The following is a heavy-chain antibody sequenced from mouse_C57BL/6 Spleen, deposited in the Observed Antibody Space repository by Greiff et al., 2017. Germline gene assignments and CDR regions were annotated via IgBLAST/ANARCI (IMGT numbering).Heavy chain of an antibody. CDR2: SRNKANDYTT. CDR1: GFTFSDFY. Sequence: EVQLVESGGGLVQSGRSLRLSCATSGFTFSDFYMEWVRQAPGKGLEWIAASRNKANDYTTEYSASVKGRFIVSRDTSQSILYLQMNALRAEDTAIYYCARDDGFYYGTCAYWGQGTLVTVSA. V-gene: IGHV7-1*01. D-gene: IGHD1-1*01. CDR3: ARDDGFYYGTCAY. J-gene: IGHJ3*01.